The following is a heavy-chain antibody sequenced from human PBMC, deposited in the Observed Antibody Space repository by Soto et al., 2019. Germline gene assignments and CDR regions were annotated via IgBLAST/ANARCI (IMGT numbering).Heavy chain of an antibody. V-gene: IGHV3-74*01. Sequence: EVQLVESGGGLVQPGGSLRLSCAASGFTFSTYWMHWVRQVPGKGLLWVSRINSDATTTTYADSVQGRFTISRDNANATLFLQMNSLRVEDTALYYCARVTYGVNIYFDLWGRGTLVTVSS. CDR3: ARVTYGVNIYFDL. CDR2: INSDATTT. D-gene: IGHD4-17*01. J-gene: IGHJ2*01. CDR1: GFTFSTYW.